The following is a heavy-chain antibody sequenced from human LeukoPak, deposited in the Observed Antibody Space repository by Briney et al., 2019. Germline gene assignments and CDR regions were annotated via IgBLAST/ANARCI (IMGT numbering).Heavy chain of an antibody. CDR1: GFTFDDYA. CDR2: ISWNSGSI. J-gene: IGHJ4*02. Sequence: GGSLRLSCAASGFTFDDYAMHWVRQAPGKGLEWVSGISWNSGSIGYADSVKGRFTISRDNAKNSLYLQMNSLRAEDTALYYCAKGYCSGGSCPTEFDYWGQGTLVTVSS. CDR3: AKGYCSGGSCPTEFDY. D-gene: IGHD2-15*01. V-gene: IGHV3-9*01.